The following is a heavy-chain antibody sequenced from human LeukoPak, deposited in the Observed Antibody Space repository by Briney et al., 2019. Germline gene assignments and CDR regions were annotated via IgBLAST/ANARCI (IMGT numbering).Heavy chain of an antibody. Sequence: ASVKVSCKASGYTFTSYGIIWVRQAPGQGLEWMGWISAYNGNTNYAQKLQGRVTMTTDTSTSTAYMELRSLRSDDTAVYYCARDRQWPRDYCYGMDVWGQGTTVTVSS. D-gene: IGHD6-19*01. CDR1: GYTFTSYG. V-gene: IGHV1-18*01. CDR2: ISAYNGNT. CDR3: ARDRQWPRDYCYGMDV. J-gene: IGHJ6*02.